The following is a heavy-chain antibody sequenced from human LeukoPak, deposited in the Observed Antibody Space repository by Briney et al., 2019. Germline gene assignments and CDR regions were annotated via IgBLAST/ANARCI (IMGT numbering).Heavy chain of an antibody. J-gene: IGHJ4*02. Sequence: GGSLRLSCAASGFTFDDYGMSWVRQAPGKGLEWVSGINWNGGSTGYADSVKGRFTISRGNAKNSLYLQMNSLRAEDTALYYCARKSGLHKRYYFDYWGQGTLVTVSS. V-gene: IGHV3-20*04. CDR2: INWNGGST. D-gene: IGHD2-21*02. CDR3: ARKSGLHKRYYFDY. CDR1: GFTFDDYG.